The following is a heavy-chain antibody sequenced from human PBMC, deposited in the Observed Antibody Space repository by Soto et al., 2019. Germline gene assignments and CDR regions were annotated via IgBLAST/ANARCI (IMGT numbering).Heavy chain of an antibody. CDR1: GFTFSSYG. V-gene: IGHV3-33*01. Sequence: GGSLRLSCAASGFTFSSYGMNWVRQVPGKGLEWVAIIWYDGSNQYYADSVKGRFTISRDNSKNTLYLQMNSLRVEDTAVYYCARRMTTVTLSYYYYGMDVWGHGTTVTGSS. J-gene: IGHJ6*02. CDR2: IWYDGSNQ. CDR3: ARRMTTVTLSYYYYGMDV. D-gene: IGHD4-4*01.